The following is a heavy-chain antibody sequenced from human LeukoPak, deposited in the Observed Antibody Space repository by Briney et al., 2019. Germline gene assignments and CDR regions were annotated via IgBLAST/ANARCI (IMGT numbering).Heavy chain of an antibody. J-gene: IGHJ4*02. CDR1: GFTFNSHW. CDR3: ARGPNYGARVDYLDS. CDR2: IKQGGSEK. D-gene: IGHD4-17*01. Sequence: GGSLRLSCAASGFTFNSHWMTWVRQAPGKGLEWVASIKQGGSEKYYADSVKGRFTVSRDDAKNSLYLQVNSLSADDTAVYYCARGPNYGARVDYLDSWGQGTKVTVSS. V-gene: IGHV3-7*01.